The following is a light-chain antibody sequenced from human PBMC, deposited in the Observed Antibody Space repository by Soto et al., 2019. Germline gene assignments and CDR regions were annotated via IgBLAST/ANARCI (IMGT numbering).Light chain of an antibody. Sequence: EIVLTQFPVTLSLSPGERATLSCRASQRISSNFLAWFQQKPGLPPRLLIYGASTRSSGVPDRFSGGGSGTDFVVNISPIEPEDFAANYCQQYGRSPFTFGQGTKLQIK. J-gene: IGKJ2*01. CDR2: GAS. CDR3: QQYGRSPFT. V-gene: IGKV3-20*01. CDR1: QRISSNF.